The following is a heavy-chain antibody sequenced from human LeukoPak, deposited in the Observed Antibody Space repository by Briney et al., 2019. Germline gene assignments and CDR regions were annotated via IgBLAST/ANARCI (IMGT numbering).Heavy chain of an antibody. J-gene: IGHJ4*02. CDR2: IYPGDSDT. CDR3: ARSPYDFWSGYPFDY. Sequence: GESLKISCKGSGYNFTSYWIGWVRQMPGKGLAWMGIIYPGDSDTRYSPSFQGQVTISADKSISTAYLQWSSLKASDTAMYFCARSPYDFWSGYPFDYWGQGTLVTVSS. D-gene: IGHD3-3*01. CDR1: GYNFTSYW. V-gene: IGHV5-51*01.